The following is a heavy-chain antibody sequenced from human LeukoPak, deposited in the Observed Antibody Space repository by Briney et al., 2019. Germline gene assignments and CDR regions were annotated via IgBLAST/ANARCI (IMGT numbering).Heavy chain of an antibody. CDR1: GGSISSGSYY. D-gene: IGHD2-2*01. CDR2: IYTSGST. V-gene: IGHV4-61*02. J-gene: IGHJ6*03. CDR3: ARELYCSSTSCYYGHYYYYMDV. Sequence: PSETLSLTCTVSGGSISSGSYYWSWIRQPAGKGLEWIGRIYTSGSTNYNPSLKSRVTISVDTSKNQFSLKLSSVAAADTAVYYCARELYCSSTSCYYGHYYYYMDVWGKGTTVTVSS.